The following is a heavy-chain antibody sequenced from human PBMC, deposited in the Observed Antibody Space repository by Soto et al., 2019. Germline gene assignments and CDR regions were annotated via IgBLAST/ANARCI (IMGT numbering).Heavy chain of an antibody. CDR3: ARVWLRYLDWEPYGMDV. V-gene: IGHV3-53*01. Sequence: GGSLRLSCAASGFTVSSNYMSWVRQAPGKGLEWVSVIYSGGSTYCADSVKGRFTISRDNSKNTLYLQMNSLRAEDTAVYYCARVWLRYLDWEPYGMDVWGQGTTVTVSS. D-gene: IGHD3-9*01. CDR2: IYSGGST. J-gene: IGHJ6*02. CDR1: GFTVSSNY.